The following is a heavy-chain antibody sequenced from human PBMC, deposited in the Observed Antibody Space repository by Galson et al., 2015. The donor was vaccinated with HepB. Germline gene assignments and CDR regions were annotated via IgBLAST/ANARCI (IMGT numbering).Heavy chain of an antibody. CDR3: TRSPPSGNAFDI. Sequence: SETLSLTCTVSGGSISSSSCYWGWIRQPPGEGLEWIGSIYYSGSTYYNPSLKSRVTISVDTSKNQFSLRLNSVTAADTAVYYCTRSPPSGNAFDIWGHGTMVTVSS. V-gene: IGHV4-39*01. CDR2: IYYSGST. D-gene: IGHD1-26*01. CDR1: GGSISSSSCY. J-gene: IGHJ3*02.